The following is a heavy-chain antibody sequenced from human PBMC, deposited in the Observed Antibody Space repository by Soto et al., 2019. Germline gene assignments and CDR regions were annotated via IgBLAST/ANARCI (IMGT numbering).Heavy chain of an antibody. Sequence: SETLSLTCSVYGGSFGGYYWSWIRQPPGKGLEWIGEINHSGSTNYNPSLKSRVTISVDTSKNQFSLKLSSVTAADTAVYYCARVGLSLDYWGQGTLVTVSS. CDR1: GGSFGGYY. CDR2: INHSGST. CDR3: ARVGLSLDY. V-gene: IGHV4-34*01. J-gene: IGHJ4*02.